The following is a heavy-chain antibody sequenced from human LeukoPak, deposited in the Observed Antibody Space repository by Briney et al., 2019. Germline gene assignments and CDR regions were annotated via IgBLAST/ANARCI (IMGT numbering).Heavy chain of an antibody. CDR3: ARLRYGMDV. V-gene: IGHV4-39*01. CDR2: IYYSGST. D-gene: IGHD3-16*01. CDR1: GGSISSSSYY. J-gene: IGHJ6*02. Sequence: TSSETLSLTCTVSGGSISSSSYYWGWIRQPPGKGLEWIGSIYYSGSTYYNPSLKSRVTISVDTSKNQFSLKLSSVTAADTAVYYCARLRYGMDVWGQGTTVTVSS.